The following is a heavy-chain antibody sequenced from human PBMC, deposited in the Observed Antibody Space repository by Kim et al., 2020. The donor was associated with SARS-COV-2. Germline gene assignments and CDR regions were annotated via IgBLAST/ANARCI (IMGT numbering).Heavy chain of an antibody. V-gene: IGHV1-18*04. J-gene: IGHJ4*02. CDR2: ISAYNGNT. D-gene: IGHD3-3*01. CDR3: ARVPVFGVVIIGADY. CDR1: GYTFTSYG. Sequence: ASVKVSCKASGYTFTSYGISWVRQAPGQGLEWMGWISAYNGNTNYAQKLQGRVTMTTDTSTSTAYMELRSLRSDDTAVYYCARVPVFGVVIIGADYWGQGTLVTVSS.